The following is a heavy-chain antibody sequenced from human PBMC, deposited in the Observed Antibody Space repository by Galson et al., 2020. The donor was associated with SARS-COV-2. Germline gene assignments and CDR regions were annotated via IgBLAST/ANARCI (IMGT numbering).Heavy chain of an antibody. J-gene: IGHJ4*02. CDR1: GFMFSNFA. Sequence: GGSLSLSCVGSGFMFSNFAVSWFRQAPGKGRDWISGISGSGTGTYYAKSVEGRFTISRENSENTVFLEMNRLSVEDTTVYFCARGRSGERQVFDFWGKGTLVTVSS. CDR3: ARGRSGERQVFDF. V-gene: IGHV3-23*01. D-gene: IGHD3-3*01. CDR2: ISGSGTGT.